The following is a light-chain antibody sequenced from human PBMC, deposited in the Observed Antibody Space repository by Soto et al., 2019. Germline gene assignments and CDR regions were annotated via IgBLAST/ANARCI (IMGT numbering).Light chain of an antibody. CDR1: QSVSTSY. V-gene: IGKV3-20*01. CDR3: QQYGSVPLT. Sequence: EIVLTQSPGTLSLSPGERATLSCRASQSVSTSYLAWYQQKPGQAPRLLIYGASSRPTGNPDRFSGSGSGADFALTISRLEPEDFAVYYCQQYGSVPLTFGGGTKVEIK. CDR2: GAS. J-gene: IGKJ4*01.